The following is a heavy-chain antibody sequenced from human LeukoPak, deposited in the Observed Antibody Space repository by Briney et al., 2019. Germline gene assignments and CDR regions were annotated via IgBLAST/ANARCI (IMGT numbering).Heavy chain of an antibody. Sequence: PSQTLSLTCTVSGGSISSGDYYWSWIRQPPGKGLEWIGYIYYSGSTNYNPSLKSRVTISVDTSKNQFSLKLSSVTAADTAVYYCARGGTPGYSSSPPGDWGQGTLVTVSS. CDR2: IYYSGST. D-gene: IGHD6-13*01. V-gene: IGHV4-61*08. CDR3: ARGGTPGYSSSPPGD. CDR1: GGSISSGDYY. J-gene: IGHJ4*02.